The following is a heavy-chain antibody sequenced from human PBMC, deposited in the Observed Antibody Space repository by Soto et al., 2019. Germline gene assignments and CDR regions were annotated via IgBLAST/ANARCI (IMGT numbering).Heavy chain of an antibody. Sequence: SETLSPTCAFPCGSISRGGYSWGCTRQPPGKGLEWIGYIYHSGSTYYNPSLKSRVTISVDRSKNQFSLKLSSVTAADTAVYYCARGNVVAIDYWGQGTLVTVSS. CDR3: ARGNVVAIDY. CDR1: CGSISRGGYS. CDR2: IYHSGST. J-gene: IGHJ4*02. V-gene: IGHV4-30-2*01. D-gene: IGHD2-21*01.